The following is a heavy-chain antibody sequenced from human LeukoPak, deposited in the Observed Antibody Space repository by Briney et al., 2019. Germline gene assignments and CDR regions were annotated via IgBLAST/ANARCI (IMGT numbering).Heavy chain of an antibody. Sequence: GRSLRLSCAASGFTFSSYGMHWVRQAPGKGLEWVAVIWYDGSNKYYADSVKGRFTISRDNSKNTLYLQMNSLRAEDTAVYYCAKGIAAAGPYYYYGMDVWGQGTTVTVSS. J-gene: IGHJ6*02. CDR2: IWYDGSNK. V-gene: IGHV3-33*06. CDR1: GFTFSSYG. D-gene: IGHD6-13*01. CDR3: AKGIAAAGPYYYYGMDV.